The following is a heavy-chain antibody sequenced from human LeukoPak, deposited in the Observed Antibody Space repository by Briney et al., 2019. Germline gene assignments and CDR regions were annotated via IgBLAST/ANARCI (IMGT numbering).Heavy chain of an antibody. J-gene: IGHJ4*02. V-gene: IGHV3-7*03. D-gene: IGHD3-22*01. CDR1: GFTFSSYW. Sequence: PGGSLRLSCAASGFTFSSYWMSWVRQAPGKGLEWVANIKQDRSEKYYVDSVKGRFTISRDNAKNSLYLQMNSLRAEDTAVYYCARGYYYDSSGYYRHREYYFDYWGQGTLVTVSS. CDR3: ARGYYYDSSGYYRHREYYFDY. CDR2: IKQDRSEK.